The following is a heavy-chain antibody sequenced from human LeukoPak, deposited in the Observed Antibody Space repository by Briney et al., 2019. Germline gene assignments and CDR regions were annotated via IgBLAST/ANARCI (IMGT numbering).Heavy chain of an antibody. V-gene: IGHV3-30*18. CDR1: GFTFSTYV. Sequence: PGRSLRLSCAASGFTFSTYVMHWVRQTPGKGLEWVALLSYDGSNKYYADSVKGRFTISRDNSKNTLYLQMNSLRAEDTAVYYCAKAPWNTVNAIDIWGQGTMVTVSS. CDR3: AKAPWNTVNAIDI. J-gene: IGHJ3*02. D-gene: IGHD4-17*01. CDR2: LSYDGSNK.